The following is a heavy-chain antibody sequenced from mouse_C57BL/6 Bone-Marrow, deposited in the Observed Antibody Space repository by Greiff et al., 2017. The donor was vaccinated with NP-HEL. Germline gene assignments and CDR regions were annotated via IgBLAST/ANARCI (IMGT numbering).Heavy chain of an antibody. CDR2: ISSGGSYT. Sequence: EVQVVESGGDLVKPGGSLKLSCAASGFTFSSYGMSWVRQTPDKRLEWVATISSGGSYTYSPDSVKGRFTISRDNAKNTLYLQMSSLKSEDTAMYYCARLYYYGSSDVWGTGTTVTVSS. CDR3: ARLYYYGSSDV. CDR1: GFTFSSYG. V-gene: IGHV5-6*01. J-gene: IGHJ1*03. D-gene: IGHD1-1*01.